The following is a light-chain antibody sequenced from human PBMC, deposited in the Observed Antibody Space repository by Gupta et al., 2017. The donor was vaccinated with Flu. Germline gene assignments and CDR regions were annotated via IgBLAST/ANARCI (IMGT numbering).Light chain of an antibody. V-gene: IGKV3-20*01. CDR1: QSISNIY. CDR3: QQYGSSPGT. Sequence: EIVLTQSPGTLSLPPGERATLSCRASQSISNIYLAWYQQKPGQTPRLLVYETSSRATGIPDRFSGTVSGTDFTLTISRLEPEDFAVYYCQQYGSSPGTFGQGTKVEIK. J-gene: IGKJ2*01. CDR2: ETS.